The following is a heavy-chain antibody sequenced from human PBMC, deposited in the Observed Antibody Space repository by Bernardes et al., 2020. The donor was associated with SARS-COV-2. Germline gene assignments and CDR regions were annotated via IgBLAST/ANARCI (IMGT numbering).Heavy chain of an antibody. D-gene: IGHD3-9*01. CDR3: ARDRGSYDFLAGYSSYYDYCMDV. CDR1: GGSISSYY. Sequence: SETLSLTCTVSGGSISSYYWSWIRQPPGKGLEWIGYIYYSGSTNYNPSLKSRVTISVDTSKNQFSLKLNSVTAADTAVYYWARDRGSYDFLAGYSSYYDYCMDVWSQGTTVTVSS. J-gene: IGHJ6*02. CDR2: IYYSGST. V-gene: IGHV4-59*01.